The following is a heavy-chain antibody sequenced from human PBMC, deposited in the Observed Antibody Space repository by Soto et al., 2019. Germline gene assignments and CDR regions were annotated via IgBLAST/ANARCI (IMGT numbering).Heavy chain of an antibody. CDR1: GFDASVNY. J-gene: IGHJ6*02. Sequence: GGSLRLSCAASGFDASVNYMTWVRQAPVKGLEWVSAINSGGNTFYADSVKGRFTISRDNSKNTLYLQMNSLRVEDTAMYYCVRENYYYGMAVWGQGTAVTVSS. CDR2: INSGGNT. V-gene: IGHV3-66*01. CDR3: VRENYYYGMAV.